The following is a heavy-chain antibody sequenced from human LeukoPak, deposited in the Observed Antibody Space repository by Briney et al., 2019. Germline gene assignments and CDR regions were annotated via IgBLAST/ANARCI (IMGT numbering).Heavy chain of an antibody. V-gene: IGHV3-7*01. CDR3: ARGRTVNDY. CDR1: GFTFSRYW. CDR2: IKQDGSEK. J-gene: IGHJ4*02. Sequence: GGSLRLSCAASGFTFSRYWMSWVRQAPGKGLEWVANIKQDGSEKYYVDSVKGRFTISRDNAKNSLYLQMNSLRAEDTAAYYCARGRTVNDYWGQGTLVTVSS.